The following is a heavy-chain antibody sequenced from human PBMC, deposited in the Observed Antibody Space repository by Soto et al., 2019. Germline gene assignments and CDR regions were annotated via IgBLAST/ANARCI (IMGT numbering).Heavy chain of an antibody. V-gene: IGHV4-31*03. CDR2: IYYRGNT. J-gene: IGHJ4*02. CDR3: ARGGTVTTAYYFDY. CDR1: GGSINSGLYY. D-gene: IGHD4-17*01. Sequence: SETLSLTCTVSGGSINSGLYYWTWIRQHPEKDLEWIGYIYYRGNTYYTPSLKSRVNMAVDSSKNQFTLKLSSVTAADTAVYYCARGGTVTTAYYFDYWGQGTLVTVSS.